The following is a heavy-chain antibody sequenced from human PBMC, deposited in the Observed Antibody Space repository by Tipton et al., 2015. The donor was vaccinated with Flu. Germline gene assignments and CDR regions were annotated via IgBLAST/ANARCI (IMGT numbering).Heavy chain of an antibody. CDR1: GYSISSGFY. CDR3: ARGSGYTNTYLDS. V-gene: IGHV4-38-2*01. Sequence: TLSLTCAVSGYSISSGFYWGWIRQPPGKGLEWIGSVYHSGSTYYNPSLKSRVTISVDPSKNQFSLKLSSVTAADTAVYFCARGSGYTNTYLDSWGQGTVVTVSS. D-gene: IGHD5-12*01. CDR2: VYHSGST. J-gene: IGHJ4*02.